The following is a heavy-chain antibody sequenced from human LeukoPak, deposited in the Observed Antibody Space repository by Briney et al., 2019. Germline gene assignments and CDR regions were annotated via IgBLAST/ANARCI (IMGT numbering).Heavy chain of an antibody. CDR1: GYTFTSYY. D-gene: IGHD3-22*01. CDR2: INPSGGST. J-gene: IGHJ6*03. V-gene: IGHV1-46*01. CDR3: ARGGNYCDSSGYYYYYYYYMDV. Sequence: GASVKVSCKASGYTFTSYYMHWVRQAPGQGLEWMGIINPSGGSTSYAQKFQGRVTMTRDMSTSTVYMELSSLRSEDTAVYYCARGGNYCDSSGYYYYYYYYMDVWGKGTTVTVSS.